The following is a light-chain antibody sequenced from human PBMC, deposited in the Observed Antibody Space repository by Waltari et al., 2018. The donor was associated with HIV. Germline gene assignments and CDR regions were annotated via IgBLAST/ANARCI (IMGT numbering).Light chain of an antibody. J-gene: IGKJ1*01. V-gene: IGKV2-30*01. CDR1: HGLLFGDGTTY. Sequence: DVVLTQSPLSLTVNLGQPASMSRRSSHGLLFGDGTTYLNWLHQRPGQPSRRLIHQVSRRAAGVPARISGSGSDTYFTLNISRVEAEDVGFFYCMQGAHWPPWTFGQGTKVEV. CDR3: MQGAHWPPWT. CDR2: QVS.